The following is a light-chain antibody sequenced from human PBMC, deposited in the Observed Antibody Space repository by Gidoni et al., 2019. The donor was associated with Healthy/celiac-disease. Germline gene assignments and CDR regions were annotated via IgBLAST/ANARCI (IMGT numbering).Light chain of an antibody. J-gene: IGLJ3*02. CDR1: SSNIGHNY. CDR3: VTWDSSMSVL. V-gene: IGLV1-51*01. Sequence: QSVLTQPPSVSAAPGQTVTISCSGSSSNIGHNYVSWYQQLPGTAPKLLIFEDNRRSSGIPDRFSGSKSGTSATLDIIGLQSGDEADYYCVTWDSSMSVLFGGGTKLTVL. CDR2: EDN.